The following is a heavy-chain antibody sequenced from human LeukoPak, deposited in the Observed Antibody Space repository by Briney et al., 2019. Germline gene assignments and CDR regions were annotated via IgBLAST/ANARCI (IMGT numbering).Heavy chain of an antibody. CDR2: IKEDGGEG. D-gene: IGHD3-10*01. Sequence: GGSLRLSCAASGFTFSSYWMTWVRQAPGKGLEWVANIKEDGGEGYYVDSVKGRFTISRDNAKNSLYLQMNSLRAEDTAVYYCARALGRGAFDIWGQGTMVTVSS. CDR1: GFTFSSYW. J-gene: IGHJ3*02. CDR3: ARALGRGAFDI. V-gene: IGHV3-7*01.